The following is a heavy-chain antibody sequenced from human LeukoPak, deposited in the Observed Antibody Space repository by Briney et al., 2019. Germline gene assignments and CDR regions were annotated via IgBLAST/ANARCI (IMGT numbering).Heavy chain of an antibody. Sequence: GGSLRLSCVASGFTFTTHAMSWVRQAPGKGLEWVSAFSGSITKTYYANSVKGRFTISRDNSKNTLYLQMSSLRAEDTALYYCAKQRAGSAWFTLDFWGPGTLDTVSS. CDR1: GFTFTTHA. D-gene: IGHD6-19*01. CDR2: FSGSITKT. V-gene: IGHV3-23*01. CDR3: AKQRAGSAWFTLDF. J-gene: IGHJ4*02.